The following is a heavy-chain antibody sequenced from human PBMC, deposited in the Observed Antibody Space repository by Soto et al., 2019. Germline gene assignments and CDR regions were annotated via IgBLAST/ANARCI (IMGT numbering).Heavy chain of an antibody. CDR3: AKDTSITMVRGVIAH. D-gene: IGHD3-10*01. Sequence: EVQLLESGGGLVQPGGSLRLSCAASGFTFSSYAMSWVRQAPGKGLEWVSAISGSGGSTYYADSVKGRFTISRDNSKNTLYLQMNSLRAEDTAVYYCAKDTSITMVRGVIAHWDQGTLVTVSS. CDR2: ISGSGGST. CDR1: GFTFSSYA. J-gene: IGHJ4*02. V-gene: IGHV3-23*01.